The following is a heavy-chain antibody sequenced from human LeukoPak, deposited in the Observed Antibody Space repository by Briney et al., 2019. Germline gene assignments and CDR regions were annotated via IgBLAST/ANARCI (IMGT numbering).Heavy chain of an antibody. CDR3: ARLASSGWSHCDY. D-gene: IGHD6-19*01. Sequence: SETLSLTCTVSGGSISGYYWSWIRQPPGKGPEGIGYIYYSVSTNYHPSLKSRVTISVDTSKNQFSLKMNSVTAADTAVYYCARLASSGWSHCDYWGQGTLVTVFS. CDR1: GGSISGYY. CDR2: IYYSVST. V-gene: IGHV4-59*08. J-gene: IGHJ4*02.